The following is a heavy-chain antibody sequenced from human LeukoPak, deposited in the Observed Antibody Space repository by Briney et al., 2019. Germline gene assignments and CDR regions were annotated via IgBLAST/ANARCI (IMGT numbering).Heavy chain of an antibody. J-gene: IGHJ4*02. CDR2: ISAYNGNT. Sequence: ASVKVSCKASGYTFTSYGISWVRQAPGQGLEWMGWISAYNGNTNYAQKLQGRVTMTTDTSTSTAYMELRSLRSDDTAVYYCARDLSSPRWFGELLQIGGCFDYWGQGTLVTVSS. V-gene: IGHV1-18*01. CDR1: GYTFTSYG. D-gene: IGHD3-10*01. CDR3: ARDLSSPRWFGELLQIGGCFDY.